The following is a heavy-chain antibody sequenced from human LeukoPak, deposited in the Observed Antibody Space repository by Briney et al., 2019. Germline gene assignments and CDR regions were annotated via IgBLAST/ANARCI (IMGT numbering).Heavy chain of an antibody. CDR2: ISYDGSNK. CDR1: GFTFSSYA. V-gene: IGHV3-30-3*01. D-gene: IGHD6-13*01. J-gene: IGHJ6*02. CDR3: ARVIAAALYYYYGMDV. Sequence: GGSLRLSCAASGFTFSSYAMHWVRQAPGKGLEWVAVISYDGSNKYYADSVKGRFTISRDNSKNTLYLQMNSLRAEDTAVYYCARVIAAALYYYYGMDVWGQGTTVTVSS.